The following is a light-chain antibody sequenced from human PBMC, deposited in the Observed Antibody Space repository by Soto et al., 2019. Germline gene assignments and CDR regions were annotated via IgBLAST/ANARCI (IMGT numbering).Light chain of an antibody. CDR3: CSYAGSGTNV. CDR2: DVS. J-gene: IGLJ1*01. V-gene: IGLV2-23*02. CDR1: TSDVGGYDY. Sequence: QSALTQSASVSGSPGQSITISCTGTTSDVGGYDYVSWYQQHPGKAPKVIIYDVSERPSGVSHRFSGSKSGNTASLTISGLQAEDEADYYCCSYAGSGTNVFGTGTKVTVL.